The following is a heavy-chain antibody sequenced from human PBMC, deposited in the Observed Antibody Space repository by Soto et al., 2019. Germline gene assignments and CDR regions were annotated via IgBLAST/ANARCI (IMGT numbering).Heavy chain of an antibody. CDR3: AATTVTTFSSAPYGMDV. CDR2: IVVGSGNT. J-gene: IGHJ6*02. D-gene: IGHD4-17*01. V-gene: IGHV1-58*02. CDR1: GFTFTSSA. Sequence: SVKVSCKASGFTFTSSAMQWVRQARGQRLEWVGWIVVGSGNTNYAQKFQERVTITRDMSTSTAYMELSSLKSEDTAVYYCAATTVTTFSSAPYGMDVWGQGTTVTVSS.